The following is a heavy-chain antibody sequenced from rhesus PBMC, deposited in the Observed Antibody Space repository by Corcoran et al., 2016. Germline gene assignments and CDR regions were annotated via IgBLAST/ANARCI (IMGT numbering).Heavy chain of an antibody. CDR2: STRGGGST. Sequence: EVQLVESGGGLAKPGGSLRLSCAASGFTFCSYWMNWVRQGPGRGPEWVSASTRGGGSTYYADSGKGRFTSSRDNSKNTLSLQMNSLRAEDTAVYYCPKRGSGRYFDYWGQGVLVTVSS. D-gene: IGHD6-25*01. J-gene: IGHJ4*01. V-gene: IGHV3S25*01. CDR3: PKRGSGRYFDY. CDR1: GFTFCSYW.